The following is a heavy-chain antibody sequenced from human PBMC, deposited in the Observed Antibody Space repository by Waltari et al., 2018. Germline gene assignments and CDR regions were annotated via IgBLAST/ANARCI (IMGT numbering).Heavy chain of an antibody. CDR2: VIPIWGTT. D-gene: IGHD3-3*01. V-gene: IGHV1-69*08. CDR3: ARGNSITIPSFDWFDP. J-gene: IGHJ5*02. CDR1: GGTFSSYA. Sequence: QVQLVQSGAAVKKPGSSVKVSCKASGGTFSSYAISWVRQAPGQGLEWMGRVIPIWGTTNYAQKFQGRVTITADKSTSTAYMELSSLRSEDTAVYYCARGNSITIPSFDWFDPWGQGTLVTVSS.